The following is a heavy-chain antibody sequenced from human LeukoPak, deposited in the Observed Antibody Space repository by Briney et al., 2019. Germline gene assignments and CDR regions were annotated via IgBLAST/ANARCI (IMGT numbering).Heavy chain of an antibody. CDR1: GFIFSSYG. V-gene: IGHV3-30*18. J-gene: IGHJ4*02. D-gene: IGHD5-12*01. Sequence: PGGSLRLSCAACGFIFSSYGMHWLRQAPGKGLECVAFISYDGSNNYYADSVKGRFTISRDNSKNTLYLQMNSLRAEDTAVYYCAKDVATGLSDYWGQGTLVTVSS. CDR3: AKDVATGLSDY. CDR2: ISYDGSNN.